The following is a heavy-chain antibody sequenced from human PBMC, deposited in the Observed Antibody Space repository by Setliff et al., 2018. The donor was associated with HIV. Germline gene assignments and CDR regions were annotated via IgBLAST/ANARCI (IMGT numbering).Heavy chain of an antibody. CDR3: ARDYVAVPLGKLDP. J-gene: IGHJ5*02. CDR1: GGSVNNNNYY. CDR2: IYYSGST. V-gene: IGHV4-61*01. D-gene: IGHD6-19*01. Sequence: LSLTCTVSGGSVNNNNYYWSWIRQPPGKGLEWIGYIYYSGSTNYHPSLKSRVTISVDTSKNQFSPKLGSVTSSDTAVYFFARDYVAVPLGKLDPWGQGTLVTVSS.